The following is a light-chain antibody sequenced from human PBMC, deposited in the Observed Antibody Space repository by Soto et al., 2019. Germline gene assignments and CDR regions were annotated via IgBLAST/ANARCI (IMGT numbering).Light chain of an antibody. CDR3: QQRSNWAPMT. J-gene: IGKJ5*01. Sequence: EIVRTQAPSTRALSPGERATLSCRASQSVSSSYLAWYQQKPGQAPRLLIYDASNRATGIPARFSGSGSGTDFTLTIRSPYPEDSAVYSIQQRSNWAPMTFGQGTRLEIK. V-gene: IGKV3-11*01. CDR2: DAS. CDR1: QSVSSSY.